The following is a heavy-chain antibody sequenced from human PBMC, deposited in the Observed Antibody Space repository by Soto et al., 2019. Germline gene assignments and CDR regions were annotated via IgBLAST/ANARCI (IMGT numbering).Heavy chain of an antibody. CDR1: GGSISSGGYY. J-gene: IGHJ3*02. CDR3: ARDEYSYGRGADAFDI. D-gene: IGHD5-18*01. CDR2: IYYSGST. V-gene: IGHV4-31*03. Sequence: QVQLQESGPGLVKPSQTLSLTCTVSGGSISSGGYYWSWIRQHPGKGLEWIGYIYYSGSTYYNPSLKSRVTISVDTSKNQFSLKLSSVTAADTAVYYCARDEYSYGRGADAFDIWGQGTMVTVSS.